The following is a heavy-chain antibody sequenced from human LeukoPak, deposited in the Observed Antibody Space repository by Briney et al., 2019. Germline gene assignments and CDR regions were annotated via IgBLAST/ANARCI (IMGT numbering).Heavy chain of an antibody. CDR1: GFTLSTYG. V-gene: IGHV3-30*02. J-gene: IGHJ4*02. D-gene: IGHD3-22*01. CDR3: AKDSLDYYDSSGYCPFDQ. Sequence: PGGSLRLSCAASGFTLSTYGMHWVRQAPGKGLEWVAFIRYDGSIKYYVDSVKGRFTISRDNSKNTLYLQMNSLRAEDTAVYYCAKDSLDYYDSSGYCPFDQWGQGTLVTVSS. CDR2: IRYDGSIK.